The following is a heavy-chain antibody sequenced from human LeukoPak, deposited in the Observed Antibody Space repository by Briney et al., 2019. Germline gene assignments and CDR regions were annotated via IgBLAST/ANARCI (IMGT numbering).Heavy chain of an antibody. D-gene: IGHD1-1*01. V-gene: IGHV4-4*02. J-gene: IGHJ4*02. Sequence: GTLSLTCAVSGGSISSNNWWGWVRQPPGKGLEWIGEIYHSGSPNYNPSLKSRVTISVDKSRNHFSLNLSSVTAADTAVYHCARVNINNWHSCDYWGQGTLVTVSS. CDR3: ARVNINNWHSCDY. CDR1: GGSISSNNW. CDR2: IYHSGSP.